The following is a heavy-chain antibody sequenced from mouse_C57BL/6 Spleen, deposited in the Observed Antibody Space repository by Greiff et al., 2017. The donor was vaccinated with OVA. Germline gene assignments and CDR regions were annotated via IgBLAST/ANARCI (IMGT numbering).Heavy chain of an antibody. CDR1: GYTFTSYW. CDR3: ARSHYYGSSSFAY. V-gene: IGHV1-53*01. J-gene: IGHJ3*01. Sequence: QVQLQQPGTELVKPGASVKLSCKASGYTFTSYWMHWVKQRPGQGLEWIGNINPSNGGTNYNEKFKSKATLTVDKSSSTAYMQHSSLTSEDSAVYYGARSHYYGSSSFAYWGQGTLVTVSA. CDR2: INPSNGGT. D-gene: IGHD1-1*01.